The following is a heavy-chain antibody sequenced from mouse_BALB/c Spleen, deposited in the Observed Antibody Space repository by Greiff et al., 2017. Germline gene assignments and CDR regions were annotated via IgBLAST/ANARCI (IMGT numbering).Heavy chain of an antibody. Sequence: EVQVVESGGGLVKPGGSLKLSCAASGFTFSDYYMYWVRQTPEKRLEWVATISDGGSYTYYPDSVKGRFTISRDNAKNNLYLQMSSLKSEDTAMYYCARVAGKDYFDYWGQGTTLTVSS. V-gene: IGHV5-4*02. J-gene: IGHJ2*01. CDR2: ISDGGSYT. D-gene: IGHD1-3*01. CDR1: GFTFSDYY. CDR3: ARVAGKDYFDY.